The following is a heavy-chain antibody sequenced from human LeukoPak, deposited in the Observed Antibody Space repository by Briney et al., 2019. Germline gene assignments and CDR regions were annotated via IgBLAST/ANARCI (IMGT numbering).Heavy chain of an antibody. CDR3: AKDPNSWYRGPWDY. V-gene: IGHV3-23*01. D-gene: IGHD6-13*01. Sequence: PGRSLRLSCAASGFTFSSYAMSWVRQAPGKGLEWVSAISGSGGSTYYADSVKGRFTISRDNSKNTLYLQMNSLRAEDTAVYYCAKDPNSWYRGPWDYWGQGTLVTVSS. CDR1: GFTFSSYA. CDR2: ISGSGGST. J-gene: IGHJ4*02.